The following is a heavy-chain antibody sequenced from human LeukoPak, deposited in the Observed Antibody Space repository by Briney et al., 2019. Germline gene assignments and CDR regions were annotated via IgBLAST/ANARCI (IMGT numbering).Heavy chain of an antibody. CDR1: GFTFSNAW. J-gene: IGHJ4*02. CDR3: AREGHCTTTRCYEDY. Sequence: PGGSLRLSCAASGFTFSNAWMSWVRQAPGKGLEWVANIKRDGSEKYYVDSVKGRFTISRDNAKNSLFLQMNSLRAEDTAIYYCAREGHCTTTRCYEDYWGQGALVTVSS. V-gene: IGHV3-7*01. CDR2: IKRDGSEK. D-gene: IGHD2-2*01.